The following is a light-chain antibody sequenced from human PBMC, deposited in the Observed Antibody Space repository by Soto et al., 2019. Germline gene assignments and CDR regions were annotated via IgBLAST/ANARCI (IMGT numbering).Light chain of an antibody. Sequence: EIVLTQSPGTLSLSPGERATLSCRATQTISSNYSAWYQQKPGQAPKLLIHGASTRATGIPDRFSGSGSGTDFTLTISRLEPEDFAVYYCQLYGSSPKTFGQGTKVEV. CDR1: QTISSNY. J-gene: IGKJ1*01. CDR2: GAS. V-gene: IGKV3-20*01. CDR3: QLYGSSPKT.